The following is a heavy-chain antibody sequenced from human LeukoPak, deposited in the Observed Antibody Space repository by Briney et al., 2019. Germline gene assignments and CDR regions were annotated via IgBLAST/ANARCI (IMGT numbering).Heavy chain of an antibody. D-gene: IGHD5-18*01. CDR1: GFTFSSYA. Sequence: GGSLRPSCAASGFTFSSYAMSWVRQAPGKGLEWVSAISGSGGSTYYADSVRGRFTISRDNSKNTLYLQMNSLRAEDTAVYYCAKALPAMVVYYFDYWGQGTLVTVSS. CDR3: AKALPAMVVYYFDY. V-gene: IGHV3-23*01. J-gene: IGHJ4*02. CDR2: ISGSGGST.